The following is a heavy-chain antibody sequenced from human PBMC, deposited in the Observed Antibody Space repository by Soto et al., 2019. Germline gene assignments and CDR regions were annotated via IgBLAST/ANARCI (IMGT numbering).Heavy chain of an antibody. D-gene: IGHD7-27*01. CDR1: GGSINNHY. CDR2: IYYTGST. J-gene: IGHJ4*02. V-gene: IGHV4-59*11. CDR3: ARANWYSEY. Sequence: QVHLQESGPGLVKPSETLSLTCTVSGGSINNHYWCWIRQPPGEGLEWIGYIYYTGSTKYNPSLKRPVTMSVDTSKSQFSLILASLTAADTAIYYCARANWYSEYWGQGTLVTVSS.